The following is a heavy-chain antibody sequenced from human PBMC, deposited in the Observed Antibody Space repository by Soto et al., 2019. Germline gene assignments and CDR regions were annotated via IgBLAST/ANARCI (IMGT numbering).Heavy chain of an antibody. V-gene: IGHV1-2*02. D-gene: IGHD1-1*01. CDR1: GDSSTTNY. CDR2: TIPNSGGA. CDR3: VAGGTCHGFDI. Sequence: ASVKVSCKASGDSSTTNYIHWVRQAPGQGREWMGWTIPNSGGANYAQRFRGRITMTRDTSISTAYLEVSRLKYDDTAMYYCVAGGTCHGFDIWGQGTLVTVSS. J-gene: IGHJ3*02.